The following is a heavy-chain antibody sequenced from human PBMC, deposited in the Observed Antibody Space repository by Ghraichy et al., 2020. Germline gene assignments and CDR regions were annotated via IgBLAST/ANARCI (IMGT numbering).Heavy chain of an antibody. CDR3: ARQWLRGHEYCGMDA. V-gene: IGHV3-23*01. CDR2: ISANGVTT. Sequence: GESLNISFAASGFSFRDYAMTWVRQAPGKGLEWVVAISANGVTTASADSVRGRFTVSRDNFNSVLHLQMNGLRAEDSAVYYCARQWLRGHEYCGMDAWGQGTTVTVSS. CDR1: GFSFRDYA. J-gene: IGHJ6*02. D-gene: IGHD6-19*01.